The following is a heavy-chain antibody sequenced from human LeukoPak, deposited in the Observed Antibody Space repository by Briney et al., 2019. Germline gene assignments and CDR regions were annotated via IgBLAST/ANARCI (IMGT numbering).Heavy chain of an antibody. CDR2: TSYDGSNN. CDR1: GFTFNSYG. Sequence: GRSLRLSCAASGFTFNSYGMHWVRQAPGKGLEWVAVTSYDGSNNYHADSVKGRFTVSRDNSKNTLYLQMNSLRPEDTAVYYCAKVASSGRRYYYYSMDVWGQGTTVTVSS. D-gene: IGHD6-19*01. V-gene: IGHV3-30*18. CDR3: AKVASSGRRYYYYSMDV. J-gene: IGHJ6*02.